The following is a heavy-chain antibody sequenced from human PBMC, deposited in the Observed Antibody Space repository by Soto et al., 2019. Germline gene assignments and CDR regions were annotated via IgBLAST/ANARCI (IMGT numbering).Heavy chain of an antibody. D-gene: IGHD7-27*01. CDR1: GVTVTSNN. V-gene: IGHV3-53*05. J-gene: IGHJ5*02. Sequence: GGSLRHCYAASGVTVTSNNMIWVRQVAGGGLEWVAVVYSGGSTYYGDSVKGRFTISRDTAKNTMYLQMNNLRREDTAVYYCAKTSKLRRSFD. CDR3: AKTSKLRRSFD. CDR2: VYSGGST.